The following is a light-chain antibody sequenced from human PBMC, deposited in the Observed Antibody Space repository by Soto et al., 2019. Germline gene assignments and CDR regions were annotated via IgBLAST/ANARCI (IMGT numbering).Light chain of an antibody. J-gene: IGLJ1*01. CDR3: AAWDDSPSAI. V-gene: IGLV1-47*02. CDR1: SSNIGSNY. CDR2: SNN. Sequence: QSVLTQPPSASGTPGQRVTISCSGSSSNIGSNYVYWYQQLPGTAPKLLIYSNNQRPSGVPDRFSGSKSGTSASLAISGLRSEDEADYYCAAWDDSPSAIFGTGTKLTVL.